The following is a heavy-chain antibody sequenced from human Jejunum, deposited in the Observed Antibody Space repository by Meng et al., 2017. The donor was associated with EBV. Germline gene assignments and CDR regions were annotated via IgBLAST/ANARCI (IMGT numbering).Heavy chain of an antibody. CDR2: VDPEDGET. V-gene: IGHV1-69-2*01. D-gene: IGHD3-16*01. CDR1: GYTFTDYY. Sequence: EVQMVQSGAEVKKPGATVKISCKVSGYTFTDYYMHWVQQAPGKGLEWMGLVDPEDGETIYGEKFQGRVTLTADTSTETAYMELTSLRSDDTAVYYCAMSWFGRINRFDPWGQGTLVTVSS. J-gene: IGHJ5*02. CDR3: AMSWFGRINRFDP.